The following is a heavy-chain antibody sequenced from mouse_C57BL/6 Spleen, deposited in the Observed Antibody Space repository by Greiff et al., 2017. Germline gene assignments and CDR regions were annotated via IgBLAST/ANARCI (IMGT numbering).Heavy chain of an antibody. D-gene: IGHD1-1*01. Sequence: VQLQESGAELVKPGASVKISCKASGYAFSSYWMNWVKQRPGKGLEWIGQIYPGDGDTNYNGKFKGKATLTADKSSSPAYMQLSSLTSEDSAVYFCARGTTVNYFDYWGQGTTLTVSS. V-gene: IGHV1-80*01. CDR3: ARGTTVNYFDY. J-gene: IGHJ2*01. CDR1: GYAFSSYW. CDR2: IYPGDGDT.